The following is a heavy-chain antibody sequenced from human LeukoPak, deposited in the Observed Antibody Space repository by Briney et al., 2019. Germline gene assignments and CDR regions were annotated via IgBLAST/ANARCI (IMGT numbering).Heavy chain of an antibody. CDR2: INPNSGGT. Sequence: ASVKVSCKASGYTFTGYYMHWVRQAPGQGLEWMGWINPNSGGTNYAQKFQGRVTMTRDTSISTAYMELSRLRPDDTAVYYCARSANPGYSSSWAFDYWGQGTLVTVSS. V-gene: IGHV1-2*02. D-gene: IGHD6-13*01. CDR3: ARSANPGYSSSWAFDY. CDR1: GYTFTGYY. J-gene: IGHJ4*02.